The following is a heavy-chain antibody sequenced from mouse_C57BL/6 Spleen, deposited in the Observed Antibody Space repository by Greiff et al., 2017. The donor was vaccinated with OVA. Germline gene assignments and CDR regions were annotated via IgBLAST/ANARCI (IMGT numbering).Heavy chain of an antibody. D-gene: IGHD3-3*01. CDR3: ARHEGDRFAH. Sequence: EVQVVESGGDLVKPGGSLKLSCAASGFTFSSYGMSWVRQTPDKRLEWVATISSGGSYTYYPDSVKGRFTISRDNAKNTLYLQMSSLKSEDTAMYYCARHEGDRFAHWGQGTLVTVSA. CDR1: GFTFSSYG. V-gene: IGHV5-6*01. CDR2: ISSGGSYT. J-gene: IGHJ3*01.